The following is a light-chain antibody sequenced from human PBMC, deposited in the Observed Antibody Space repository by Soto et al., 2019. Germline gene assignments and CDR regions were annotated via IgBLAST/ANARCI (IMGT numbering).Light chain of an antibody. Sequence: DIQMTPSPSSLSASAGDRVTITCRASQSVGIYLSWYQQKPGKAPKLLIYASSSLQSGVPSRFSGSGTGTDFTLTISSLQPEDFATYYCQQSYSTTVTFGQGTKVDI. J-gene: IGKJ1*01. CDR3: QQSYSTTVT. CDR2: ASS. CDR1: QSVGIY. V-gene: IGKV1-39*01.